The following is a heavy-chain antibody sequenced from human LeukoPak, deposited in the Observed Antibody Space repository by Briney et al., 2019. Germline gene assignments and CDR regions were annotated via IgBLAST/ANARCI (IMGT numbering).Heavy chain of an antibody. J-gene: IGHJ5*02. CDR2: IRSKAYGGTT. D-gene: IGHD6-19*01. V-gene: IGHV3-49*03. Sequence: GGSLRLSCTASGFTFGDYAMSWFRQAPGKGLEWVGFIRSKAYGGTTEYAASVKGRFTISRDYSKSIAYLQMNSLKTEDTAVYYCTRDGREGSSGWYVGWFDPWGQGTLVTVSS. CDR3: TRDGREGSSGWYVGWFDP. CDR1: GFTFGDYA.